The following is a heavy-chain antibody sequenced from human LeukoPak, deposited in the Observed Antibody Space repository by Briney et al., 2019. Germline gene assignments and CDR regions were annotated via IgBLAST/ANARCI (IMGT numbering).Heavy chain of an antibody. V-gene: IGHV1-18*01. D-gene: IGHD2-8*01. Sequence: GASVKVSCKASGYTFTSYGISWVRQAPGQGLEWMGWISAYNGNTNYAQKFQGRVTMTEDTSTDTSYMELNSLKSEDTAVYYCAAGGVYDLLDNWGQGTLVTVSS. CDR2: ISAYNGNT. CDR1: GYTFTSYG. J-gene: IGHJ4*02. CDR3: AAGGVYDLLDN.